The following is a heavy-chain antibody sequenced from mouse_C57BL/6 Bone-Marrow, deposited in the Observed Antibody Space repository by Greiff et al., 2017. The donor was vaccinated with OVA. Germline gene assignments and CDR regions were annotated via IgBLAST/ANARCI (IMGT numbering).Heavy chain of an antibody. J-gene: IGHJ2*01. Sequence: VQLQESGAELVKPGASVKLSCTASGFNIKDYYMHWVKQRTEQGLEWIGWIDPENGDTKYAPKFQGKATITADKSSNTAYLQLSSLTSEDTAVYYCDRREVARGYWGQGTTLTVAS. V-gene: IGHV14-2*01. CDR3: DRREVARGY. CDR1: GFNIKDYY. CDR2: IDPENGDT.